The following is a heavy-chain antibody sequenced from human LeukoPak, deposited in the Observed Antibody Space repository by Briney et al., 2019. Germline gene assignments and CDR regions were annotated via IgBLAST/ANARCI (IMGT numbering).Heavy chain of an antibody. J-gene: IGHJ3*02. CDR3: ARGLYDILTGYYPNDAFDI. CDR1: GFTFSSYA. V-gene: IGHV3-30-3*01. D-gene: IGHD3-9*01. CDR2: ISYDGSNK. Sequence: GGSLRLSCAASGFTFSSYAMHWVRQAPGKGLEWVAVISYDGSNKYHADSVKGRFTISRDNSKNTLYLQMNSLRAEDTAVYYCARGLYDILTGYYPNDAFDIWGQGTMVTVSS.